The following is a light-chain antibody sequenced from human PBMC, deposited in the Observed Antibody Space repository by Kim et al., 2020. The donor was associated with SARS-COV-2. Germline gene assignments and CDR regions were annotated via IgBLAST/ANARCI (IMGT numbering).Light chain of an antibody. CDR1: QNVRTY. V-gene: IGKV1-39*01. CDR3: QKYYETPLT. J-gene: IGKJ4*01. CDR2: AAS. Sequence: IQMTQSPSSLSASIGDRVTITCRTSQNVRTYLNWYQQRPGKAPKLLIYAASSLQSEVPSRFTGGGSGTDFTLTISSLQAEDVAVYYCQKYYETPLTFGGGTKVDIK.